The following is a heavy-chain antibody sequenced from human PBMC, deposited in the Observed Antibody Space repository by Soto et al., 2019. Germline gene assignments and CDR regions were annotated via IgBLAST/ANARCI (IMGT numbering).Heavy chain of an antibody. J-gene: IGHJ4*02. CDR2: MTPNGVNT. Sequence: ASVKVSCKASGYTFTSHDIVWVRQATGQGLEWVGWMTPNGVNTASAQKFQGRITMTRDTSISTAYMELSSLKSEDTAVYFCGRNYQGLSYWGQGTLVTVSS. CDR1: GYTFTSHD. V-gene: IGHV1-8*01. D-gene: IGHD1-7*01. CDR3: GRNYQGLSY.